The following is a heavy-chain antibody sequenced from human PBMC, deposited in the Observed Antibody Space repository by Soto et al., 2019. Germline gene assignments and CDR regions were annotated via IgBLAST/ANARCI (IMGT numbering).Heavy chain of an antibody. J-gene: IGHJ4*02. CDR3: ARHRLGITATNDY. CDR1: GFTFSSYR. Sequence: PGGSLRLSCAASGFTFSSYRMHWVRQAPGKGLEYVSAISFNGTSTNYADSVKGRFTISRDNSKNTVYLQMGSLRTEDMAVYYCARHRLGITATNDYWGQGTLVTVSS. CDR2: ISFNGTST. D-gene: IGHD1-7*01. V-gene: IGHV3-64*02.